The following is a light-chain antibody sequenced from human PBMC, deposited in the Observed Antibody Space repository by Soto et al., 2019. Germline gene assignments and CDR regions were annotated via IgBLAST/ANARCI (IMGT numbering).Light chain of an antibody. CDR1: SSDVGGYNY. CDR2: DVT. V-gene: IGLV2-14*03. CDR3: TSYTTSSPYLV. Sequence: QSALNQPASVSGSPGQSITISCTGTSSDVGGYNYVSWYQHHPGKAPKLMIYDVTNRPSGVSNRFSGSKSGNTASLTISGLQAEDEADYYCTSYTTSSPYLVFGGGTKLTVL. J-gene: IGLJ3*02.